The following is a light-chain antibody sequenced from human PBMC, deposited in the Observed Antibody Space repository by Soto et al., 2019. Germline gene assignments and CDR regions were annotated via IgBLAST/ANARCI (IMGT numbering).Light chain of an antibody. J-gene: IGKJ1*01. CDR1: QSISGW. CDR3: QQYSTYPWT. Sequence: IQLTQYPSTLSASVGDRVTITCRASQSISGWLAWYQQKPGKAPKFLIYDVSNLESGVPLRFSGSGSGTEFTLTISSLQPDDFATYYRQQYSTYPWTFGQGGKVDIK. CDR2: DVS. V-gene: IGKV1-5*01.